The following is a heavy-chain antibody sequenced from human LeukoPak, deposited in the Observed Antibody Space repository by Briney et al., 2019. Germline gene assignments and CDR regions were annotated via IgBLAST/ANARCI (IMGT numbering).Heavy chain of an antibody. CDR2: MNPNSGNT. CDR3: ARGSHRSYSSGWYYYYYGMDV. CDR1: GYTFTSYD. Sequence: GASVKVSCKASGYTFTSYDINWVRQATGQGLEWMGWMNPNSGNTGYAQKFQGRVTMTRNTSISTAYMELSSLRSEDTAVYYCARGSHRSYSSGWYYYYYGMDVWVQGTTVTVSS. J-gene: IGHJ6*02. D-gene: IGHD6-19*01. V-gene: IGHV1-8*01.